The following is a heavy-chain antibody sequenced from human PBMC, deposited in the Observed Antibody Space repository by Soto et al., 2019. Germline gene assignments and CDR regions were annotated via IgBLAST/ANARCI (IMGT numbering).Heavy chain of an antibody. CDR3: AKKNRPWNYFDY. D-gene: IGHD1-1*01. Sequence: EVQLLESGGGLVQPGGSLRLSCAASGFTFSSYAMSWVRQAPGKGLEWVSAISGSGGSTYYADCVKGRFTIYRDNFKNTVYLLMNSLRAEETAVYYCAKKNRPWNYFDYWGQGTLVTVSS. CDR2: ISGSGGST. CDR1: GFTFSSYA. J-gene: IGHJ4*02. V-gene: IGHV3-23*01.